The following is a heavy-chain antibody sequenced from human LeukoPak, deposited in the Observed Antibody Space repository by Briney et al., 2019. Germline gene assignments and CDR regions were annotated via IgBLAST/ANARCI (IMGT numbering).Heavy chain of an antibody. J-gene: IGHJ4*02. CDR2: ISSSSSYI. Sequence: GGSLRLSCAASKFTFSRYAMSWVRQAPGKGLEWVSSISSSSSYIYYADSVKGRFTISRDNAKNSLYLQMNSLRAEDTAVYYCARGPQWLVRGYDYWGQGTLVTVSS. CDR3: ARGPQWLVRGYDY. V-gene: IGHV3-21*01. CDR1: KFTFSRYA. D-gene: IGHD6-19*01.